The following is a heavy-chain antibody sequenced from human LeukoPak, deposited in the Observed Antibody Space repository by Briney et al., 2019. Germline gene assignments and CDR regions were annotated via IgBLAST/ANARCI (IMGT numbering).Heavy chain of an antibody. CDR2: ISAYNGNT. CDR1: GYTFTSYG. V-gene: IGHV1-18*01. J-gene: IGHJ4*02. CDR3: ARGDDIVVVPAAITHPDY. D-gene: IGHD2-2*01. Sequence: ASVKVSCKASGYTFTSYGISWVRQAPGQGLEWMGWISAYNGNTNYAQRLQGRVTMTTDTSTSTAYMELRSLRSDDTAVYYCARGDDIVVVPAAITHPDYWGQGTLVTVSS.